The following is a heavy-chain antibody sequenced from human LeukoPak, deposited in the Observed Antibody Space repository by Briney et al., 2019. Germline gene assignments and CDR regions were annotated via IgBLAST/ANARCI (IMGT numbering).Heavy chain of an antibody. V-gene: IGHV1-69*05. Sequence: SVKVSCKASGGTFSSYAISWVRQAPGQGLEWMGGIIPIFGTANYAQKFQGRVTMTTDTSTSTTYMEVRSLRSDDTAMYYCAREGELNTVTPIFDNWGQGTLVIVSS. D-gene: IGHD4-17*01. J-gene: IGHJ4*02. CDR2: IIPIFGTA. CDR1: GGTFSSYA. CDR3: AREGELNTVTPIFDN.